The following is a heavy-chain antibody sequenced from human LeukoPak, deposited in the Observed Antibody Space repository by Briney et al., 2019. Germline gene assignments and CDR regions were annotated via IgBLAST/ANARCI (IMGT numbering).Heavy chain of an antibody. V-gene: IGHV3-66*01. Sequence: GGSLRLSCAASGFTVSSNYMSWVRQAPGKGLEWVSVIYSGGSTHYADSVKGRFTISRDNAKNSLYLQMNSLRAEDTAVYYCAELGITMIGGVWGKGTTVTISS. J-gene: IGHJ6*04. CDR2: IYSGGST. CDR3: AELGITMIGGV. CDR1: GFTVSSNY. D-gene: IGHD3-10*02.